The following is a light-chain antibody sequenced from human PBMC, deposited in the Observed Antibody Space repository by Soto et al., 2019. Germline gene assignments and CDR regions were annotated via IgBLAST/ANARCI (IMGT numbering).Light chain of an antibody. V-gene: IGKV1-39*01. Sequence: DIVMTQSPDSLAVSVGDRVTITCRASQSISSYLNWYQQKPGKAPKLLIYAASSLQSGVPSRFSGSGSGTDFTLTISSLQPEDFATYYCQQTYSTPRAFGGGTKVEIK. CDR3: QQTYSTPRA. J-gene: IGKJ4*01. CDR2: AAS. CDR1: QSISSY.